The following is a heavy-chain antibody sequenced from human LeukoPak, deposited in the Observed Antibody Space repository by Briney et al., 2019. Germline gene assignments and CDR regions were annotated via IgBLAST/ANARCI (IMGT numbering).Heavy chain of an antibody. CDR1: GFTFSSYW. D-gene: IGHD4-17*01. CDR3: ARSPYGGYGDN. V-gene: IGHV3-74*01. CDR2: INSDGGST. Sequence: PGGALRLSCAASGFTFSSYWMHWVRQPPGKGRVWVSRINSDGGSTTYADSVKGRFTISRDNARNTLYLQMNSLRAEDTAVYYCARSPYGGYGDNWGQGTLVTVSS. J-gene: IGHJ4*02.